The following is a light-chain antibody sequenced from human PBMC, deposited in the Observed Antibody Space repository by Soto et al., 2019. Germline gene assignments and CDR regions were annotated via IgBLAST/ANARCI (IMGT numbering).Light chain of an antibody. V-gene: IGLV2-8*01. J-gene: IGLJ2*01. Sequence: QSALTQPPSASGSPGQSVTISCTRTSRDVGGHDYVSWYQQHPGKAPKLMIYQLSKRPSGVPDRFSGSKSGYTASLTVSGLQAEDEADYYCSSYVTGNSLIFGGGTKLTVL. CDR1: SRDVGGHDY. CDR3: SSYVTGNSLI. CDR2: QLS.